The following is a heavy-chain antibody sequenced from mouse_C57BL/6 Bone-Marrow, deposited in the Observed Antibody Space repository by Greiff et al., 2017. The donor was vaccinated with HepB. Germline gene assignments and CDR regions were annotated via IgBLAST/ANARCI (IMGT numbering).Heavy chain of an antibody. Sequence: VQLQQSGAELVRPGTSVKVSCKASGYAFTNYLIEWVKQRPGQGLEWIGVINPGSGGTNYNEKFKGKATLTADKSSSTAYMQLSSLTSEDSAVYFCASNWDVGAWFAYWGQGTLVTVSA. CDR1: GYAFTNYL. CDR3: ASNWDVGAWFAY. CDR2: INPGSGGT. D-gene: IGHD4-1*01. J-gene: IGHJ3*01. V-gene: IGHV1-54*01.